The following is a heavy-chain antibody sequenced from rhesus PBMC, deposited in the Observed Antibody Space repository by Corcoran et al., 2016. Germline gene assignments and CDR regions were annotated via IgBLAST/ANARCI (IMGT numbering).Heavy chain of an antibody. J-gene: IGHJ2*01. D-gene: IGHD4-29*01. CDR1: GCSISDYYY. V-gene: IGHV4-106*01. CDR3: ARRSNLTPLGWYFDI. CDR2: IYGMGGGT. Sequence: QVQLQESGPGLVKSSETLSLTCAVSGCSISDYYYWIWILQPPGKGLEWIGYIYGMGGGTNYNTSLKNRVTISIATSKNQCSLKLSSVTAADTAVYYGARRSNLTPLGWYFDIWGPGTPITISS.